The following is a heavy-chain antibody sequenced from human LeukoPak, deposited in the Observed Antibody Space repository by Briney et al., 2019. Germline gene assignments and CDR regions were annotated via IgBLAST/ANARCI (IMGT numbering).Heavy chain of an antibody. CDR1: GFTFSSYA. CDR3: ARDRRVPAAIYYYYYYGMDV. CDR2: ISYDGSNK. Sequence: PGGSLRLSCAASGFTFSSYAMHWVRQAPGNGLEWVAVISYDGSNKYYADSVKGRFTISRDNPKNTLYLQMNSLRAEDTAVYYCARDRRVPAAIYYYYYYGMDVWGQGTTVTVSS. V-gene: IGHV3-30*04. J-gene: IGHJ6*02. D-gene: IGHD2-2*01.